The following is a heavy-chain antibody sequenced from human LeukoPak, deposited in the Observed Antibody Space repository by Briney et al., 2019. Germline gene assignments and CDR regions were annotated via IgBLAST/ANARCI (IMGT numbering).Heavy chain of an antibody. CDR3: ARVGIQLWLWHYFDY. CDR1: GFIFSSYE. Sequence: GGSLRLSCATSGFIFSSYEMNWVRQAPGKGLEWVSGISPSGDITYYADSVKGRFTISRDNSKNTLYLQMNSLRAEDTAVYYCARVGIQLWLWHYFDYWGQGTLVTVSS. V-gene: IGHV3-23*01. J-gene: IGHJ4*02. D-gene: IGHD5-18*01. CDR2: ISPSGDIT.